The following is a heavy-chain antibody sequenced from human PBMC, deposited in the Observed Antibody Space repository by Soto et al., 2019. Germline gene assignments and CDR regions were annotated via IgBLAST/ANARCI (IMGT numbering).Heavy chain of an antibody. CDR3: ARALGY. D-gene: IGHD3-16*01. Sequence: EVQLVESGGGLVQPGGSLRLSCAASGFTFSDHYMDWVRQAPGKGLEWVGRTRNKANSYTTEYAASVKGRFTISRDASKNSLYLQMNSLKTEDTAVYYCARALGYWGQGTLVTVSS. CDR1: GFTFSDHY. V-gene: IGHV3-72*01. CDR2: TRNKANSYTT. J-gene: IGHJ4*02.